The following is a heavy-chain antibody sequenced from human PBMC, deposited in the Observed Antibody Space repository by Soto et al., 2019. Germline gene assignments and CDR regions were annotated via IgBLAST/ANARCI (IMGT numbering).Heavy chain of an antibody. V-gene: IGHV3-53*01. CDR2: LYVVDGS. Sequence: DVQLVESGGGLIQPGESLRLSCAAFGLTISGKKYVAWFRQAPGKGLEWVSALYVVDGSFYADSVTGRFTTSSDSSKTTVYLQINDLRPDDTAVYYCATWHEREHAFDVWGQGTTVTISS. CDR3: ATWHEREHAFDV. J-gene: IGHJ3*01. CDR1: GLTISGKKY. D-gene: IGHD1-1*01.